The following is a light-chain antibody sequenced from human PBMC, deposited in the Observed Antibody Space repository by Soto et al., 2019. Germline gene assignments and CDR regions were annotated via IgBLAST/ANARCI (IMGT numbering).Light chain of an antibody. CDR3: QQYKNWPL. V-gene: IGKV3-15*01. J-gene: IGKJ5*01. CDR2: GAS. Sequence: ENVLTQSPATLSVSPGERVTLSCTASQSVSSHVAWYQQKPGQAPRLLLYGASTRATGIPARFSGSGGGTDFTLTISSVQSEDFAVYYCQQYKNWPLFGQGTRLEIK. CDR1: QSVSSH.